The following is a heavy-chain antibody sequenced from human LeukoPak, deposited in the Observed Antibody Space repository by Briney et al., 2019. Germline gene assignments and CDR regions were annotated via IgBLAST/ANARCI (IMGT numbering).Heavy chain of an antibody. CDR3: ARHPFSSPFDF. Sequence: QSSETLSLTCTVSGVSISGEYWSWIRQPPGKGLEWIGYIYFTGNTDHNPSLKSRVTLSMDTSKNQFSLKLTSVTAADTAVYYCARHPFSSPFDFWGQGTLVTVSS. D-gene: IGHD2/OR15-2a*01. CDR1: GVSISGEY. V-gene: IGHV4-59*08. CDR2: IYFTGNT. J-gene: IGHJ4*02.